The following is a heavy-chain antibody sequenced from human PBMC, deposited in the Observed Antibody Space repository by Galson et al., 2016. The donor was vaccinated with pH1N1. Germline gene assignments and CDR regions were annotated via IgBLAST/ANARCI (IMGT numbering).Heavy chain of an antibody. D-gene: IGHD6-19*01. CDR1: GYPFSSHD. J-gene: IGHJ5*02. Sequence: SVKVSCKVSGYPFSSHDINWVRQAPGQGLEWMGWMRPNTGQTGSAQKFQGRVTITGETSISTAYMELRSLRFDDTAVYYCARGNPLWGHSGWSWGQGTLVTVSS. CDR3: ARGNPLWGHSGWS. CDR2: MRPNTGQT. V-gene: IGHV1-8*03.